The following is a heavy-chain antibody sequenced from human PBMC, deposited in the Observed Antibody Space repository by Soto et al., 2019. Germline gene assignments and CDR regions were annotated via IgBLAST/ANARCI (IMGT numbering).Heavy chain of an antibody. Sequence: ASVKVSCKASGYTFTSYDINWVRQATGQGLEWMGWMNPISGKTGYAQKFQGRVTITADESTSTAHMELSSLRSEDTAVYYCASIGSSGFNWFDPWGQGTLVTVSS. CDR3: ASIGSSGFNWFDP. J-gene: IGHJ5*02. D-gene: IGHD6-19*01. CDR2: MNPISGKT. V-gene: IGHV1-8*01. CDR1: GYTFTSYD.